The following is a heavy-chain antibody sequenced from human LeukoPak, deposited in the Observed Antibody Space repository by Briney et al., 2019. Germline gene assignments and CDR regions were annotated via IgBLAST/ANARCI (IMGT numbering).Heavy chain of an antibody. D-gene: IGHD3-10*01. CDR1: GFTFSSYE. CDR3: ARGIWFGEL. CDR2: ISSSGSTT. J-gene: IGHJ4*02. Sequence: PGGSLRLSCAASGFTFSSYEMNWVRQAPGKGLEWVSYISSSGSTTYYADSVKGRFTISRDNAKNSLYLQMNSLRAEDTAVYYCARGIWFGELGGQGTLVTVSS. V-gene: IGHV3-48*03.